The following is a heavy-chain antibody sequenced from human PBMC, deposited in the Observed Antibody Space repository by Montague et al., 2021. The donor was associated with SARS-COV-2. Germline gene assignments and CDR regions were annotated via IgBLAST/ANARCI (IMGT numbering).Heavy chain of an antibody. V-gene: IGHV4-39*02. CDR2: IYYSGTT. J-gene: IGHJ4*02. Sequence: SETLSLTCSVSSGSIISSGYYWGWIRQPPGKELEWIGNIYYSGTTYYNPSLQSRGTISVDTSKNHLSLRLSSVTAADTAVYFCARGVIRDVTRKFDYWGQGGQVTVSS. CDR3: ARGVIRDVTRKFDY. D-gene: IGHD2-21*01. CDR1: SGSIISSGYY.